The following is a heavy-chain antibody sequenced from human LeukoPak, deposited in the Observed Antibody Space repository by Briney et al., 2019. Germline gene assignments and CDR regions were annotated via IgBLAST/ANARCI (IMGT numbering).Heavy chain of an antibody. D-gene: IGHD4-11*01. CDR3: ARVRDDYTYFDC. Sequence: GGSLRLSCAASGFTFSSYWMHWVRQAPGKGLMWVSRINSDGSRTTYADSVRGRFTISRDNAKSTLYLQMNSLRAEDTAVYYCARVRDDYTYFDCWGQGTRVTVSS. J-gene: IGHJ4*02. V-gene: IGHV3-74*01. CDR1: GFTFSSYW. CDR2: INSDGSRT.